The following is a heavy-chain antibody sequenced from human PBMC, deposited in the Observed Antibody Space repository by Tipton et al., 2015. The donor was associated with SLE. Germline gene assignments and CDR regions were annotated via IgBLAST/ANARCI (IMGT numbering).Heavy chain of an antibody. V-gene: IGHV3-21*03. CDR2: ISSGGRYT. CDR1: GFTFSDYS. Sequence: SLRLSCAASGFTFSDYSMNWVRQAPGKGLKWVSSISSGGRYTYYADSVKGRFTISRDNANNSLYLQMDNLRVEDTAVYYCGGDYWGQGTLVTVSS. J-gene: IGHJ4*02. CDR3: GGDY.